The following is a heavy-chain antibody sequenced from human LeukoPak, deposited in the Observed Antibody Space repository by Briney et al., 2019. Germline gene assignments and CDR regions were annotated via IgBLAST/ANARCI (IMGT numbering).Heavy chain of an antibody. D-gene: IGHD2-2*02. J-gene: IGHJ4*02. CDR2: TYPVDSET. CDR1: GYTCTKSW. Sequence: GESLKISCKGSGYTCTKSWIAWVRQVPGKGLELMGITYPVDSETRYSPSFQGQVTISVDKSISTAYLQWSSLKASDTAMYYCARQGCTTTSCHTIDYWGQGTLVTVSS. CDR3: ARQGCTTTSCHTIDY. V-gene: IGHV5-51*01.